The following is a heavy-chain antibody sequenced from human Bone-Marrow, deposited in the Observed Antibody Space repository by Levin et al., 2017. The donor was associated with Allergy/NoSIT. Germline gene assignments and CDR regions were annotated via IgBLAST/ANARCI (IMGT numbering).Heavy chain of an antibody. Sequence: GGSLRLSCAASGFTFSDYYMSWIRQAPGKGLEWVSYISSSGSSIYYADSVKGRFTISRDNAKNSLYLQMNSLRAEDTAVYYCAREGYCSSTSCYMGIRGMDVWGQGTTVTVSS. CDR3: AREGYCSSTSCYMGIRGMDV. CDR1: GFTFSDYY. V-gene: IGHV3-11*01. J-gene: IGHJ6*02. CDR2: ISSSGSSI. D-gene: IGHD2-2*02.